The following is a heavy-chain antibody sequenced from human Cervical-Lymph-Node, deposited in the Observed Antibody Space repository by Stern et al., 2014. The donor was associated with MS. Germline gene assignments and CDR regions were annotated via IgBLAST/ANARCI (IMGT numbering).Heavy chain of an antibody. CDR2: ISTYKGTP. CDR1: GYTFTNYG. J-gene: IGHJ4*02. CDR3: ARAAGMLDY. D-gene: IGHD1-1*01. V-gene: IGHV1-18*01. Sequence: QVQLVESGDEVKKPGASVKVSCKTSGYTFTNYGISWVRLAPGQGLEWMEWISTYKGTPTDAQNFQGRVSLTPDTSTSTVYMELKSLRPDDAAVYYCARAAGMLDYWGQGTLVTVS.